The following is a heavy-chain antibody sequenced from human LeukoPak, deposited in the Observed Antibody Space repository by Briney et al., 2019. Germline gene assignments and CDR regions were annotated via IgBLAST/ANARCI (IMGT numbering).Heavy chain of an antibody. J-gene: IGHJ4*02. Sequence: GGSLRLSCAASGFTFSSYAMSWVRRAPGKGLEWVSAISGSGVNTYYADSVKGRFTISRDNSKNTLYLQMNSLRAEDTAVYYCAKSTSIAARPSDYWGQGALVTVSS. V-gene: IGHV3-23*01. CDR2: ISGSGVNT. CDR1: GFTFSSYA. CDR3: AKSTSIAARPSDY. D-gene: IGHD6-6*01.